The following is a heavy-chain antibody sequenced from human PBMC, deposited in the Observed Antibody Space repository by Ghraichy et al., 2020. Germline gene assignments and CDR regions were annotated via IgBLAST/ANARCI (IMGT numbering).Heavy chain of an antibody. CDR1: GFTFSSYA. CDR3: AKDRRYGIYVDL. D-gene: IGHD4-17*01. V-gene: IGHV3-23*01. CDR2: ISGSGGST. J-gene: IGHJ2*01. Sequence: GGSLRLSCAASGFTFSSYAMSWVRQAPGKGLEWVSAISGSGGSTYYADSVKGRFTISRDNSKNTLYLQMNSRRAEDTAVYSCAKDRRYGIYVDLWGRGSLVTVSA.